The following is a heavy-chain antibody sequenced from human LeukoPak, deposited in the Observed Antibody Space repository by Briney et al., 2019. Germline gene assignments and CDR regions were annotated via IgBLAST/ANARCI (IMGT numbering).Heavy chain of an antibody. J-gene: IGHJ4*02. CDR2: IRSKADSYTT. V-gene: IGHV3-73*01. CDR3: RAAADLNDY. D-gene: IGHD6-13*01. CDR1: GFTFSGSA. Sequence: GGSLKLSCAASGFTFSGSAMHWVRQASGKVLEWLGRIRSKADSYTTAYAASVKGRFIVSRDDSKNTAYLQMNSLKTEDTAVYYCRAAADLNDYWGQGTLVTVSS.